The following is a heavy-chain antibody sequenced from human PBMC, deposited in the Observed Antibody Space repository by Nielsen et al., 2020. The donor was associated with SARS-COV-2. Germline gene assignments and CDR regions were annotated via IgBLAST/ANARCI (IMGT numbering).Heavy chain of an antibody. CDR1: GFTFSSFA. J-gene: IGHJ5*02. CDR3: AKTLGGQSPPINFFDP. D-gene: IGHD3-10*01. CDR2: IYSAGSGT. V-gene: IGHV3-23*03. Sequence: GGSLRLSCAASGFTFSSFAMTWVRQAPGKGLEWVSSIYSAGSGTFYADSVKGRFTISRDDSKNTLYLEMSSLRAEDTAIYYCAKTLGGQSPPINFFDPWGQGTLVTVSS.